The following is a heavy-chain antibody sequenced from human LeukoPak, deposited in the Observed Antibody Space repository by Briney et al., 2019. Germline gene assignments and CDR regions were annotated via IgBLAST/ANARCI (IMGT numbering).Heavy chain of an antibody. D-gene: IGHD2-15*01. Sequence: SVKVSCKASGGTFSSYAISWVRQAPGQGLEWMGGIIPIFGTANYAQKFQGRVTITADESTSTAYMELSSLRSEDTAVYYCASQLDYCSGGSCYYNYYYYMDVWGKGTTVTISS. CDR2: IIPIFGTA. J-gene: IGHJ6*03. CDR3: ASQLDYCSGGSCYYNYYYYMDV. V-gene: IGHV1-69*13. CDR1: GGTFSSYA.